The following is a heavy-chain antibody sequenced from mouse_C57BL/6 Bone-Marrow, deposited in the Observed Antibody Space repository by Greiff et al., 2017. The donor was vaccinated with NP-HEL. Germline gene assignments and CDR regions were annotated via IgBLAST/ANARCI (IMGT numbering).Heavy chain of an antibody. J-gene: IGHJ3*01. CDR2: ISSGGSYT. D-gene: IGHD1-1*01. CDR3: ASYYGSSP. CDR1: GFTFSSYG. V-gene: IGHV5-6*01. Sequence: EVQRVESGGDLVKPGGSLKLSCAASGFTFSSYGMSWVRQTPDKRLEWVATISSGGSYTYYPDSVKGRFTISRDNAKNTLYLQMSSLKSEDTAMYYCASYYGSSPWGQGTLVTVSA.